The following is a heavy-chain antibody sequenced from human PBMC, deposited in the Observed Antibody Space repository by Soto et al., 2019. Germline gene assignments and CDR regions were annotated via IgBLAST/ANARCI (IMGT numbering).Heavy chain of an antibody. Sequence: SETLSLTCNVSGDSVGSSSYYWGWIRQAPGKGLEWIVSTYYSAGTYYNPSLKSRVTTSLDASKNQFSLTVTSVTAADTAIYYCARHASRGYSSSWYFEDWGQGTPVTVSS. V-gene: IGHV4-39*01. D-gene: IGHD6-13*01. CDR1: GDSVGSSSYY. J-gene: IGHJ4*02. CDR3: ARHASRGYSSSWYFED. CDR2: TYYSAGT.